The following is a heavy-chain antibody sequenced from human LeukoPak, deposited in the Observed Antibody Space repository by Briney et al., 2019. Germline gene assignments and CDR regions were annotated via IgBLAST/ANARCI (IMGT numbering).Heavy chain of an antibody. D-gene: IGHD6-19*01. CDR1: GGTFSSYA. CDR2: IIPIFGTA. CDR3: ASHLGYCSGWYDY. V-gene: IGHV1-69*13. Sequence: ASVKVSCEASGGTFSSYAISWVRQAPGQGLEWMGGIIPIFGTANYAQKFQGRVTITADESTSTAYMELSSLRSEDTAVYYCASHLGYCSGWYDYWGQGTLVTVSS. J-gene: IGHJ4*02.